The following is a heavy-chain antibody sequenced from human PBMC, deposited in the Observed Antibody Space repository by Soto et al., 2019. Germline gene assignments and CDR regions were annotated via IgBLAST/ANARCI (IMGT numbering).Heavy chain of an antibody. Sequence: QVQLVESGGGLVKPGGSLRLSCAASGFTFSDFYMSWVRQAPGKGLEWISYISTGSSYTDYSDSVKGRFSISRDNAKNSLYLQMTRLRGDDTAIYYCVRDDGRGYWGQGTLVTVSS. CDR2: ISTGSSYT. V-gene: IGHV3-11*05. CDR3: VRDDGRGY. D-gene: IGHD2-15*01. CDR1: GFTFSDFY. J-gene: IGHJ4*02.